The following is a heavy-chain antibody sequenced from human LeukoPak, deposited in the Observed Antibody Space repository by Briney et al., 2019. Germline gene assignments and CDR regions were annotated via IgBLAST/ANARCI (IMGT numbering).Heavy chain of an antibody. CDR2: IFSSGNT. CDR3: ARGIYGGVYGFDY. V-gene: IGHV3-53*01. CDR1: GFTVSSNY. J-gene: IGHJ4*02. D-gene: IGHD3-3*01. Sequence: GGSLRLSCAASGFTVSSNYMSWVRQATGKGLEWVSVIFSSGNTYYADSVKGRFTISRDNSKNTLYLQMNSLKAEDLAVYYCARGIYGGVYGFDYWGQGTLVTVSS.